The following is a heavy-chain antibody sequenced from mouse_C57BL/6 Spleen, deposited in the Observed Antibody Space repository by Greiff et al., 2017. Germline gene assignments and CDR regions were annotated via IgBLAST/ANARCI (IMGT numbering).Heavy chain of an antibody. D-gene: IGHD1-1*01. V-gene: IGHV1-80*01. CDR2: IYPGDGDT. CDR3: ARLDYYGSPFDY. Sequence: QVQLQQSGAELVMPGASVKISCKASGYAFSSYWMNWVKQRPGKGLEWIGQIYPGDGDTNYNGKFKGKATLTADKSSSTAYMQLSSLTSEDSAVYFCARLDYYGSPFDYWGQGTTLTVSS. J-gene: IGHJ2*01. CDR1: GYAFSSYW.